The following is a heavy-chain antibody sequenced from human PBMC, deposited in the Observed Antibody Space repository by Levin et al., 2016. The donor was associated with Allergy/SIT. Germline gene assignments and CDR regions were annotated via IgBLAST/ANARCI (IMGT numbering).Heavy chain of an antibody. J-gene: IGHJ6*02. D-gene: IGHD3-3*01. V-gene: IGHV1-46*01. CDR1: GYTFTSYY. CDR2: INPSGGST. Sequence: ASVKVSCKASGYTFTSYYMHWVRQAPGQGLEWMGIINPSGGSTSYAQKFQGRVTMTRDTSTSTVYMELSSLRSEDTAVYYCARHDFWSGSGTLHYYYYYGMDVWGQGTTVTVSS. CDR3: ARHDFWSGSGTLHYYYYYGMDV.